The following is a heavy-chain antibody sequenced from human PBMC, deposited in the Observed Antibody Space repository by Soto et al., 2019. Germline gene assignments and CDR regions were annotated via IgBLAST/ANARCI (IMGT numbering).Heavy chain of an antibody. CDR3: ARDGDGNALDY. J-gene: IGHJ4*02. CDR2: IYYSGST. CDR1: GGSVSSGSYY. V-gene: IGHV4-61*01. Sequence: SETLSLTCTVSGGSVSSGSYYWSWIRQPPGKGLEWIGYIYYSGSTNYNPSLKSRVTISVDTSKNQFSLKLSSVTAADTAVYYCARDGDGNALDYWGQGTLVTVSS. D-gene: IGHD2-21*02.